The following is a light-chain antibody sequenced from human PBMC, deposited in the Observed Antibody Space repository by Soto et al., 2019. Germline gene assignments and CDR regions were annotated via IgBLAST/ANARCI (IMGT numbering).Light chain of an antibody. J-gene: IGKJ2*01. CDR2: GAS. CDR1: QSISSSY. Sequence: EIVLTQSPGTLSLSPGERATLSCRASQSISSSYLAWYQQKPGQAPRLLIYGASSRATGIPDRFSGSGSGTDFTLTISRLEPEDFAVYYCQRCGNSPVYAFGQGTKLEIK. CDR3: QRCGNSPVYA. V-gene: IGKV3-20*01.